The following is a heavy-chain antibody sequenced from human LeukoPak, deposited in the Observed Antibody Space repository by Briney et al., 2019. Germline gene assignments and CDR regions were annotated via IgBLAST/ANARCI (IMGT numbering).Heavy chain of an antibody. V-gene: IGHV3-30*18. CDR3: AKDPDSSGWYYFDY. Sequence: PGRSLRLSCAASGFTFSSYGMHWVRQAPGKGLEWVAVISYDGSNKYYADSVKGRFTISRDNSKNTLYLQMNSLRAEDTAVYYCAKDPDSSGWYYFDYWGQGTLATVSS. D-gene: IGHD6-19*01. CDR2: ISYDGSNK. CDR1: GFTFSSYG. J-gene: IGHJ4*02.